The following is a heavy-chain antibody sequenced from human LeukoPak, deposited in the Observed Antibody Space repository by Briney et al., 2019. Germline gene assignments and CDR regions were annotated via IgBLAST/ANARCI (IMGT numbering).Heavy chain of an antibody. CDR1: GFSFTGHW. V-gene: IGHV5-51*01. CDR2: IYGGDSGT. D-gene: IGHD6-13*01. J-gene: IGHJ2*01. Sequence: GESLKISCKGSGFSFTGHWIGWVRQLPGKGLEWMGIIYGGDSGTRYSPSFQGQVTISADKSITTAYLQWSSLKTSDTAMYYCARPPAAADTLSNWYFDLWGRGTLVTVSS. CDR3: ARPPAAADTLSNWYFDL.